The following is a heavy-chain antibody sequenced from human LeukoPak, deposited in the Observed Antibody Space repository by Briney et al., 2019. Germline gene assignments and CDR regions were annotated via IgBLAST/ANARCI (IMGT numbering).Heavy chain of an antibody. D-gene: IGHD5-24*01. CDR2: IYTSGST. CDR1: GGSISSGSYY. V-gene: IGHV4-61*02. J-gene: IGHJ4*02. CDR3: ARARRDGYNHPFDY. Sequence: SQTLSLTCTVSGGSISSGSYYWSWIRQPAGKGLEWIGRIYTSGSTNYNPSLKSRVTISVDTSKNQFSLKLSSVTAADTAVYYCARARRDGYNHPFDYCGQGTLVTVSS.